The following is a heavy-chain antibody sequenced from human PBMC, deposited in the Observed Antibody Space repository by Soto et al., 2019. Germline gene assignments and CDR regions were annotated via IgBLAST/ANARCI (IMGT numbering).Heavy chain of an antibody. CDR1: GYSFTSYW. Sequence: PGESLKISCKGSGYSFTSYWIGWVRQMPGKGLEWMGIIYPGDSDTRYSPSFQGQVTISADKSISTAYLQWSSLKASDTAMYYCARHPELGSSFHYGMDVWGQGTTVTVSS. CDR3: ARHPELGSSFHYGMDV. CDR2: IYPGDSDT. V-gene: IGHV5-51*01. D-gene: IGHD7-27*01. J-gene: IGHJ6*02.